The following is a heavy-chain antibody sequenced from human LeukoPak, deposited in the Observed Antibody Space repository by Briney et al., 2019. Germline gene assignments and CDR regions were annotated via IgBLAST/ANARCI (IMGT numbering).Heavy chain of an antibody. D-gene: IGHD3-10*01. Sequence: GRSLRLPCATSGFTFSDYGMHWVRQAPGKGLEWVAVIWSDGSNKYYADSVKGRFTISRDNSKNTLYLQMNSLRDEDTAFYYCARASGPFDYWGQGTLVTVSS. CDR2: IWSDGSNK. V-gene: IGHV3-33*01. J-gene: IGHJ4*02. CDR3: ARASGPFDY. CDR1: GFTFSDYG.